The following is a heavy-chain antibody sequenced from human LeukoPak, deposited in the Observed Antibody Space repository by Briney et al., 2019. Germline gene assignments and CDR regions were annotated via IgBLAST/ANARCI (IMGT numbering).Heavy chain of an antibody. D-gene: IGHD6-25*01. V-gene: IGHV4-59*12. CDR3: ARYPERYYFDY. J-gene: IGHJ4*02. CDR1: GGSISSYY. Sequence: PSETLSLTCTVSGGSISSYYWSWIRQPPGKGLEWIGYIYYSGSTNYNPSLKSRVTISVDTSKNQFSLKLSSVTAADTAVYYCARYPERYYFDYWGQGTLVTVSS. CDR2: IYYSGST.